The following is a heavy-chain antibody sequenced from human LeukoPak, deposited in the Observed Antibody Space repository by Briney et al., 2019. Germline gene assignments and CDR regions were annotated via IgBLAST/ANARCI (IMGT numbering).Heavy chain of an antibody. CDR1: GFTFGDYA. CDR3: TTGNFGPY. V-gene: IGHV3-15*01. J-gene: IGHJ4*02. D-gene: IGHD3-10*01. CDR2: IKRKTEGGTT. Sequence: KAGGSLRLSCTASGFTFGDYAMSWFRQAPGKGLEWVGRIKRKTEGGTTDYGAPVKGRFTISRDDSKNTLYLQMNSLKTEDTAFYYCTTGNFGPYWGQGTLVTVSS.